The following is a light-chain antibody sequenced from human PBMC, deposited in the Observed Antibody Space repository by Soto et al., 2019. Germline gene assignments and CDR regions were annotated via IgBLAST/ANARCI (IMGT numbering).Light chain of an antibody. CDR3: QQYVSSGT. J-gene: IGKJ1*01. Sequence: GAVSLTKGERATLSCRASQSVSNNYLAWYQQKPGQAPRLLIYGASNRATGIPDRFSGSGSGTDFTLTISRLEPEDFAVYYCQQYVSSGTFGQGTKV. CDR1: QSVSNNY. V-gene: IGKV3-20*01. CDR2: GAS.